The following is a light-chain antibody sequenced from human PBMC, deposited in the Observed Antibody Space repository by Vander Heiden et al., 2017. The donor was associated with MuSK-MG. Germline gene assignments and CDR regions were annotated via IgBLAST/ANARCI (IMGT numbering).Light chain of an antibody. J-gene: IGKJ3*01. CDR3: QQGFNTPFT. V-gene: IGKV1-39*01. CDR1: RSIGTF. CDR2: AAS. Sequence: DIQITQSPSSLSASVGARVTITCRASRSIGTFVHWYQQKPGTAPTLLIFAASSLQDAVPSRFSGSGSGTDFTFTISSLQPEDFATYYCQQGFNTPFTFGPGTKVDIK.